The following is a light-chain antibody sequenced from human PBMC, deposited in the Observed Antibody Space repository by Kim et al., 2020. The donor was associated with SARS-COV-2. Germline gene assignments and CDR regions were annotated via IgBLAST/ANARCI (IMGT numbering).Light chain of an antibody. V-gene: IGKV1-17*01. J-gene: IGKJ5*01. CDR3: LQHSTCPST. CDR1: QDIWND. Sequence: ASVRDRVTITCRASQDIWNDLRLYQQNPVRAPRRLIYGASSLQSVVPSRFSGSGSGTGFTLTISSMQPEDFATCLCLQHSTCPSTIGQGTRLEIK. CDR2: GAS.